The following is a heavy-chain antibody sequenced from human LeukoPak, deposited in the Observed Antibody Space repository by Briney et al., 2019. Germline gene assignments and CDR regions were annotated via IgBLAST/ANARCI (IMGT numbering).Heavy chain of an antibody. J-gene: IGHJ4*02. CDR3: AKDHETYYYDSSGYYY. CDR1: GLTFSSYA. D-gene: IGHD3-22*01. CDR2: ISGSGGST. Sequence: PGGSLRLSCAASGLTFSSYAMSWVRQAPGKGLEWVSAISGSGGSTYYADSVKGRFTISRDNSKNTLYLQMNSLRAEDTAVYYCAKDHETYYYDSSGYYYWGQGTLVTVSS. V-gene: IGHV3-23*01.